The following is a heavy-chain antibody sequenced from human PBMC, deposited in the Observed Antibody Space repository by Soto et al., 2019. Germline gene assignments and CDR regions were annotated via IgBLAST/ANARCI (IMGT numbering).Heavy chain of an antibody. CDR3: ARVPYGDYAFCDY. V-gene: IGHV4-4*02. D-gene: IGHD4-17*01. CDR2: IYHSGST. J-gene: IGHJ4*02. Sequence: PSETLSLTCAISGGSISSSYWWSWVRQPPGKGLEWIGEIYHSGSTNYNPSLKSRVTMLVDKSKNQFSLKLSSVTAADTAVYYCARVPYGDYAFCDYWGQGTLVTVSS. CDR1: GGSISSSYW.